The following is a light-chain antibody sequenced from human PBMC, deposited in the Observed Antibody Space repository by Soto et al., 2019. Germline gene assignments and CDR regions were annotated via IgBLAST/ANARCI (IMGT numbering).Light chain of an antibody. CDR2: WAS. CDR1: QSVLYSSKNKNY. CDR3: QQYYNSPVT. J-gene: IGKJ1*01. V-gene: IGKV4-1*01. Sequence: DIVMTQSPDSLAVSLGERATINCKSSQSVLYSSKNKNYLAWYQQKAGQPPKLLIYWASTRESGVPDRFTGSGSGTDFTHTISSLQAEDVAVYYCQQYYNSPVTFGQGTKVEIK.